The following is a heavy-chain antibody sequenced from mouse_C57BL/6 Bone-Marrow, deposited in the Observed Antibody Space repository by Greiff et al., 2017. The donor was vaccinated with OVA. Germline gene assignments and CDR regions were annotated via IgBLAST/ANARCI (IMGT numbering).Heavy chain of an antibody. CDR1: GYSFTGYY. V-gene: IGHV1-42*01. CDR3: ARMGDDYDDYFDY. D-gene: IGHD2-4*01. Sequence: DVKLVESGPELVKPGASVKISCKASGYSFTGYYMNWVKQSPEKSLEWIGEINPSTGGTTYNQKFKAKATLTVDKSSSTAYMQLKSLTSEDSAVYYCARMGDDYDDYFDYWGQGTTLTVSS. J-gene: IGHJ2*01. CDR2: INPSTGGT.